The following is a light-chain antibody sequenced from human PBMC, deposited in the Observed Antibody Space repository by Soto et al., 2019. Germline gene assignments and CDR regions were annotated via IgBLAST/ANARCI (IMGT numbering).Light chain of an antibody. CDR1: QRISTY. CDR2: AAS. J-gene: IGKJ1*01. V-gene: IGKV1-39*01. CDR3: QQCYSSPRT. Sequence: DIQMTQAPSTLSAGVGDRVTITCRASQRISTYLNWYQQKPGKAPTLLIYAASSLQSGVPSRFSCGGSGTDFTLTINTLQPEDFATYFCQQCYSSPRTFGQGTKVEIK.